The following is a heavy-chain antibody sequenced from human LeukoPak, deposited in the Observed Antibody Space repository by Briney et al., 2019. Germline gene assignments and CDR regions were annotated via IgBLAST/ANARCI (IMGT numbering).Heavy chain of an antibody. J-gene: IGHJ5*02. Sequence: GGSLRLSCAASGFTFSSYWMHWVRHAPGKGPMWVSRINSDGSTTDYADSMKGRFTISRDNAKSTLYLQMNILTAEDTAVYYCARDWWFDPWGQGTLVTVSS. CDR1: GFTFSSYW. V-gene: IGHV3-74*01. CDR2: INSDGSTT. CDR3: ARDWWFDP.